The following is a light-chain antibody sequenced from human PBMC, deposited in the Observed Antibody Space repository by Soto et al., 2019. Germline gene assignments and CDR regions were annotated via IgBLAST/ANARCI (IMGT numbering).Light chain of an antibody. Sequence: EIVLTQSPGTLSLSPGERATLSCRASHSVSSSYLAWYQQKPGEAPRLLIYGASSRATGIPDRFSGSGSGTDFTLTISRLEPDDFAVYYCQQYGSSPPIIFGQGTRLEI. CDR1: HSVSSSY. CDR3: QQYGSSPPII. V-gene: IGKV3-20*01. J-gene: IGKJ5*01. CDR2: GAS.